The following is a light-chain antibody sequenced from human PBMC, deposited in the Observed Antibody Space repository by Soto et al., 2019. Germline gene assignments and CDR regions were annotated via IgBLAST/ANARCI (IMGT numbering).Light chain of an antibody. CDR3: EQSYSNPLN. CDR1: QGIDTS. V-gene: IGKV1-NL1*01. CDR2: AAS. J-gene: IGKJ4*01. Sequence: AYGGGVDLGARRASQGIDTSLAWYQQTPGKAPKLLIYAASNFPSGVPSRFSGIRSRTHYTLALRSLQSEDTETHICEQSYSNPLNLGRGTKVDIK.